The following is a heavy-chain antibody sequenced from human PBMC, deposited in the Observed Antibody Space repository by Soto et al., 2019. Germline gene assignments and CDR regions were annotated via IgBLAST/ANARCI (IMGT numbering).Heavy chain of an antibody. J-gene: IGHJ4*02. D-gene: IGHD3-22*01. Sequence: ETLSLTCTVSGGSISSYYWSWIRQPPGKGLEWIGYIYYSGSTNYNPSLKSRVTISVDTSKNQFSLKLSSVTAADTAVYYCARGHHYYDSSGYYLFDYWGQGTLVTVSS. CDR1: GGSISSYY. CDR3: ARGHHYYDSSGYYLFDY. CDR2: IYYSGST. V-gene: IGHV4-59*01.